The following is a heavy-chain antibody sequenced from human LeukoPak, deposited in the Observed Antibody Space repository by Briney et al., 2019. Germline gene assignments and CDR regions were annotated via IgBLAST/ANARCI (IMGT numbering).Heavy chain of an antibody. CDR1: GGSISSYY. V-gene: IGHV4-59*08. Sequence: SETLSLTCTVSGGSISSYYWSWIRQPPGKGLEWIGYIYYSGSTNYNPSLKSRVTISVDTSKNQFSLKLSSVTAADTAVYYCARGVYVDYWGQGTLVTVSS. CDR2: IYYSGST. J-gene: IGHJ4*02. CDR3: ARGVYVDY. D-gene: IGHD6-13*01.